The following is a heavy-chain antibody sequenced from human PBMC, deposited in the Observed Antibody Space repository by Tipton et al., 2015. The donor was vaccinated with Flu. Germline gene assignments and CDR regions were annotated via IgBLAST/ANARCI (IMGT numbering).Heavy chain of an antibody. CDR3: AKDLYAGPGYGMDV. V-gene: IGHV3-23*01. Sequence: GSLRLSCAASGFTFNNYAMDWVRQAPGKGLEWVSAISGSGANTYYADSVKGRFIISRDNSKNTNTLYLQMNRLRAEDTAVYFCAKDLYAGPGYGMDVWGQGTTVTVSS. J-gene: IGHJ6*02. D-gene: IGHD3-16*01. CDR1: GFTFNNYA. CDR2: ISGSGANT.